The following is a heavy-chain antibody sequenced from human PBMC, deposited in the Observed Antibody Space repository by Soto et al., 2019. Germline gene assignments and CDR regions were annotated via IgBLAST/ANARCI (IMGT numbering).Heavy chain of an antibody. CDR3: ARDRSQPYYCSGGSCYSRYYGMDV. Sequence: PSETLSLTCTVSGVSISSYYWSWIRQPPGKGLEWIGYIYYSGSTNYNPSLKSRVTISVDTSKNQFSLKLSSVTAADTAVYYCARDRSQPYYCSGGSCYSRYYGMDVWGQGTTVTVSS. V-gene: IGHV4-59*01. J-gene: IGHJ6*02. CDR2: IYYSGST. D-gene: IGHD2-15*01. CDR1: GVSISSYY.